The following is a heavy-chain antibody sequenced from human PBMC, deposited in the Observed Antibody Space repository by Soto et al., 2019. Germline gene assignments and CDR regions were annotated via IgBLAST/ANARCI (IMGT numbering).Heavy chain of an antibody. CDR1: GGSIRSTTYY. Sequence: SETLSLTCTVSGGSIRSTTYYWAWIRQSPGKGLEWIGSIYYSGTTYYHPSLKSRVTMSVDTPKNQVSLKLSSMTAADTAVYYCVRHWPSSGNNWFDPWGQGTQVTVSS. J-gene: IGHJ5*02. CDR2: IYYSGTT. D-gene: IGHD1-1*01. CDR3: VRHWPSSGNNWFDP. V-gene: IGHV4-39*01.